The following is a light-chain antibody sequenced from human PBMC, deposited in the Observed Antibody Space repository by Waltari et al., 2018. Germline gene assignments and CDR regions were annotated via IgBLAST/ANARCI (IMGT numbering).Light chain of an antibody. CDR1: SANVGTEG. CDR3: SAWDISISAYV. CDR2: RDN. J-gene: IGLJ1*01. Sequence: QAWPTQPPPVPKGLRKTAPPLCTGRSANVGTEGAAWLKQHQGHPPKPLSNRDNSRPVGISERFSASRSGNTASLTISGLQPEDEADYYCSAWDISISAYVFGTGTKVTVL. V-gene: IGLV10-54*04.